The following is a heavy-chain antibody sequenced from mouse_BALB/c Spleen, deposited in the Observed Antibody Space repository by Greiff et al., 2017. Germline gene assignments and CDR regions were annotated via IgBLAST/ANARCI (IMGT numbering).Heavy chain of an antibody. CDR2: INPSSGYT. D-gene: IGHD1-1*01. CDR3: ASLYGSRGYYAMDY. Sequence: VQLPQSAAELARPGASVKMSCKASGYTFTSYTMHWVKQRPGQGLEWIGYINPSSGYTEYNQKFKDKTTLTADKSPSTAYMPLSSLTSEDCAVYYGASLYGSRGYYAMDYWGQGTSVTVSS. CDR1: GYTFTSYT. V-gene: IGHV1-4*02. J-gene: IGHJ4*01.